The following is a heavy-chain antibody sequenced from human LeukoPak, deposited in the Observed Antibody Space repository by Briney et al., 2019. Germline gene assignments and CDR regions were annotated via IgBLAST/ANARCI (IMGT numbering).Heavy chain of an antibody. Sequence: GGSLRLSCAASGFTFSRYAMTWVRQAPGKGLEWVSSISGSDGSTYYADSVKGRFTISGDNSKSTLYLQMNSLTAEDTAVFYCVAPASSSTVFYFDYWGQGILVTVSS. CDR3: VAPASSSTVFYFDY. J-gene: IGHJ4*02. V-gene: IGHV3-23*01. D-gene: IGHD6-6*01. CDR2: ISGSDGST. CDR1: GFTFSRYA.